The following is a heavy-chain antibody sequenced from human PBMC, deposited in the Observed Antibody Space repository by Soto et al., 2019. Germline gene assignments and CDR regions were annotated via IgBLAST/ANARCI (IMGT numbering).Heavy chain of an antibody. D-gene: IGHD3-22*01. CDR2: IYYSGST. CDR3: ASEWSDDSSGYPLYYFDH. Sequence: PSETLSLTCTVSGGSISSGDYYWSWIRQPPGKGLEWIGYIYYSGSTYYNPSLKSRVTISVDTSKNQFSLKLSSVTAADTAVYYCASEWSDDSSGYPLYYFDHWGQGTLVTVSS. J-gene: IGHJ4*02. CDR1: GGSISSGDYY. V-gene: IGHV4-30-4*01.